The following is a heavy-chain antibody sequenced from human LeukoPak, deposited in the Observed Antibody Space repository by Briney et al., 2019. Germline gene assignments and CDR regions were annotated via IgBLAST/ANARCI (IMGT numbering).Heavy chain of an antibody. CDR3: AKDRKGYCSSTSCFWYFDY. Sequence: GGSLRFSCAASGFTFSSYAMSWVRQAPGKGLEWVSAISGSGGSTYYADSVKGRFTISRDNSKNTLYLQMNSLRAEDTAVYYCAKDRKGYCSSTSCFWYFDYWGQGTLVTVSS. J-gene: IGHJ4*02. V-gene: IGHV3-23*01. D-gene: IGHD2-2*01. CDR1: GFTFSSYA. CDR2: ISGSGGST.